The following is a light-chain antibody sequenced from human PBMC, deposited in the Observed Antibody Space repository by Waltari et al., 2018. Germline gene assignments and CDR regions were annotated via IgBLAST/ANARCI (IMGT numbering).Light chain of an antibody. CDR1: QTVSSI. J-gene: IGKJ5*01. V-gene: IGKV3-15*01. CDR3: QQYNRWPPIT. CDR2: DAS. Sequence: EVVMTQSPATLSVFPGESATLSCRASQTVSSILAWYQQRPGQAPRLLIFDASTRAPSVPARFSGSGSGTEFTLTIRSLQSEDSAVYYCQQYNRWPPITFGQGTRLEIK.